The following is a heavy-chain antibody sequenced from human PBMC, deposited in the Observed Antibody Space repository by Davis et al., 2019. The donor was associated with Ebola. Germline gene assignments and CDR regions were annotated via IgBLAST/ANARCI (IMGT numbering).Heavy chain of an antibody. CDR1: GFTFSSYG. CDR3: AKDRIAAAGTNYYMDV. V-gene: IGHV3-30*02. Sequence: PGGFLRLSCAASGFTFSSYGMHWVRQAPGKGLEWVAFIRYDGSNKYYADSVKGRFTISRDNSKNTLYLQMNSLRAEDTAVYYCAKDRIAAAGTNYYMDVWGKGTTVTVSS. J-gene: IGHJ6*03. CDR2: IRYDGSNK. D-gene: IGHD6-13*01.